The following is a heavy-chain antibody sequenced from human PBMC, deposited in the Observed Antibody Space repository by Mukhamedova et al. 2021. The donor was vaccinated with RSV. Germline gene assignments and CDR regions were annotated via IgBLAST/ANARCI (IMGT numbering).Heavy chain of an antibody. D-gene: IGHD6-13*01. V-gene: IGHV1-2*02. J-gene: IGHJ5*02. CDR3: ARGSGYPNWFDP. Sequence: EYMGWINPNSGGTNYAQKFQGRVTMTRDTSISTAYMELSRLRSYDTAVYYCARGSGYPNWFDPWGQGTLVTVSS. CDR2: INPNSGGT.